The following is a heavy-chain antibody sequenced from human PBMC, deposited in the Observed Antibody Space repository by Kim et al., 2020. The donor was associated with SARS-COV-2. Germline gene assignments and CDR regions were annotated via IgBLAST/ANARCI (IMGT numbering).Heavy chain of an antibody. V-gene: IGHV5-51*01. D-gene: IGHD6-19*01. Sequence: RYTPSFQGQVTISADKSISTAYLQWSSLKASDTAMYYCARSSSGWYENDYWGQGTLVTVSS. J-gene: IGHJ4*02. CDR3: ARSSSGWYENDY.